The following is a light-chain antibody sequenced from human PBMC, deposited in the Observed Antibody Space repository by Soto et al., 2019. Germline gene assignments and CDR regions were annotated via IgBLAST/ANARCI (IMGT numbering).Light chain of an antibody. V-gene: IGLV2-14*01. CDR2: EVS. Sequence: ALNEPASVCRSPRQSLTIRCAGTSIDIAPYNYVSWYQQHPGKAPKLIIYEVSYRPSGISNRFSGYKSGNTASLTISGLQAEDEADYYCSSYTSSTNYVFGTGSKVTGL. J-gene: IGLJ1*01. CDR1: SIDIAPYNY. CDR3: SSYTSSTNYV.